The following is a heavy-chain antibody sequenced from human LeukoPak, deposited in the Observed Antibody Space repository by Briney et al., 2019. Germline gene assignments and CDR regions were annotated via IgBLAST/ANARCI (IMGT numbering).Heavy chain of an antibody. CDR2: IYHSGST. CDR3: ARHGSYCSGGSCYSDY. CDR1: GYSISSGYY. V-gene: IGHV4-38-2*01. D-gene: IGHD2-15*01. Sequence: SQTLSLTCAVSGYSISSGYYWAWIRQPPGKGLEWIGSIYHSGSTYYNPSLKSRVTISVDTSKNQFSLKLSSVTAADTAVYYCARHGSYCSGGSCYSDYWGQGTLVTVSS. J-gene: IGHJ4*02.